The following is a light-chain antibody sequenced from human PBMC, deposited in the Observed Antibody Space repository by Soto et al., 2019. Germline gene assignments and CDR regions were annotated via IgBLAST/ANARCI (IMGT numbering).Light chain of an antibody. Sequence: EIVMTQSPATLSVSPVERVTLSCRASQSVSNNLAWYQQKSGQAPRLLIYGASSRATGIPDRFSGSGSGTDFTLTISRLEPEDFAVYYCQQYGSTFGQGTKVDIK. J-gene: IGKJ1*01. CDR2: GAS. CDR1: QSVSNN. CDR3: QQYGST. V-gene: IGKV3-20*01.